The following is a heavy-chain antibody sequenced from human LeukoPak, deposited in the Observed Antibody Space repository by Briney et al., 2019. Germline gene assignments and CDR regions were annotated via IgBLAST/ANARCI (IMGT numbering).Heavy chain of an antibody. CDR1: GFTFSDYY. CDR2: ISSSGSTI. J-gene: IGHJ5*02. V-gene: IGHV3-11*01. CDR3: ARVANTAWYNWFDP. D-gene: IGHD4/OR15-4a*01. Sequence: GGSLRLSCAASGFTFSDYYMSWIRQAPGKGLEWVSYISSSGSTIYYADSVKGRFTVSRDNAKNSLYLQMNSLRAEDTAVYYCARVANTAWYNWFDPWGQGTLVTVSS.